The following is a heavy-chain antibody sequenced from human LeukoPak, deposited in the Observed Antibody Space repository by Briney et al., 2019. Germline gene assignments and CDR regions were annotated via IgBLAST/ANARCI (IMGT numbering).Heavy chain of an antibody. CDR3: AREDREVPAAIDY. D-gene: IGHD2-2*01. CDR1: GGAITNYY. Sequence: SETLSLTCGVSGGAITNYYWNWIRQAPGKGLEWLGYIYYTGSTTYNPSVKSRITISLDTSKKQISLKLRSVTAADTAVYYCAREDREVPAAIDYWGQGTLVTVSS. CDR2: IYYTGST. V-gene: IGHV4-59*01. J-gene: IGHJ4*02.